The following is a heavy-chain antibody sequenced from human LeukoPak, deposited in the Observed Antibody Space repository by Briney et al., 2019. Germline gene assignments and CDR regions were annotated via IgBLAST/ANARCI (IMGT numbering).Heavy chain of an antibody. V-gene: IGHV3-21*04. CDR3: ARKGRDYYDSSGYLNI. J-gene: IGHJ3*02. CDR2: ISSSSSYI. CDR1: GFTFSSYS. Sequence: PGGSLRLSCAASGFTFSSYSMNWVRQAPGKGLEWVSSISSSSSYIYYADSVKGRFTISRGNAKNSLYLQMNSLRAEDTALYYCARKGRDYYDSSGYLNIWGQGTMVTVSS. D-gene: IGHD3-22*01.